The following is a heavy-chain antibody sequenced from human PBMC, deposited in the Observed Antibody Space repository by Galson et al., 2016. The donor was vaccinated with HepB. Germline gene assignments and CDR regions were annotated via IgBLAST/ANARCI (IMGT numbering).Heavy chain of an antibody. D-gene: IGHD3-22*01. Sequence: SLRLSCAVSGLTFISYNMNWVRQAPGKGLEWVAVASSDGSRKYYADSVKGRFTISRDNSKNTLYLQMNSLRTEDTAVCYCARDQNYYDSNEFDHWGQGTLVIVSS. CDR1: GLTFISYN. J-gene: IGHJ4*02. V-gene: IGHV3-30-3*01. CDR2: ASSDGSRK. CDR3: ARDQNYYDSNEFDH.